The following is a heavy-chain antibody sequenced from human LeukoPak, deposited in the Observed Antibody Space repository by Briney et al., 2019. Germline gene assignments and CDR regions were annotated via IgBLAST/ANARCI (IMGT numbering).Heavy chain of an antibody. J-gene: IGHJ6*03. D-gene: IGHD4-23*01. CDR2: TYHSGST. Sequence: SETLSLTCAVSGYSLSGGYYWGWIRQPPPKGLEWIGSTYHSGSTYYIPSLKSRVTISVDTSKNQFSLKLSSVTAADTAVYYCARLGGSYTPTYLYYYYMDVWGKGTTVTVSS. CDR3: ARLGGSYTPTYLYYYYMDV. CDR1: GYSLSGGYY. V-gene: IGHV4-38-2*01.